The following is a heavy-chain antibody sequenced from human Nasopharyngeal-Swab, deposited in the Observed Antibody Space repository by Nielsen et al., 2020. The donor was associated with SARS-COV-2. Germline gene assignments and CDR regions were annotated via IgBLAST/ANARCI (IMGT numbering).Heavy chain of an antibody. CDR3: ARGKDPGYFDY. Sequence: WIRQPPGKGLEWVAVIWYDGSNKYYADSVKVRFTISRDNSKNTLYLQMNSLRAEDTAVYYCARGKDPGYFDYWGQGTLVTVSS. V-gene: IGHV3-33*01. J-gene: IGHJ4*02. CDR2: IWYDGSNK.